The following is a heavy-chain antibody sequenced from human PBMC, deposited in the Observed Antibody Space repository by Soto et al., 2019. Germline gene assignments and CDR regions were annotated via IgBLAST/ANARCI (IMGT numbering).Heavy chain of an antibody. CDR1: GFTFSTYA. CDR3: ASDLVGASDSYGLDV. V-gene: IGHV3-30*04. Sequence: QVQLVESGGGVVQPGRFLRLSCAGSGFTFSTYALHWVRQAPGKGLEWVAVISNDGNNKYYADSVRGRFIISRDNSKNRLYLQMNSLRAEDTAVYYCASDLVGASDSYGLDVWGQGTPVTVSS. J-gene: IGHJ6*02. D-gene: IGHD1-26*01. CDR2: ISNDGNNK.